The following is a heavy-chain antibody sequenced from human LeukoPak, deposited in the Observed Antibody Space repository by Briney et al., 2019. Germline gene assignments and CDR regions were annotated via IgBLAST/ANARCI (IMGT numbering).Heavy chain of an antibody. V-gene: IGHV2-5*01. CDR3: ARYGDYRFLYCFHY. CDR2: LYWNDDN. CDR1: GFSLTTSGVG. J-gene: IGHJ4*02. Sequence: ESSPTLVKPTPPLTLTCTFSGFSLTTSGVGVGWLRQPPVKALEWLALLYWNDDNRYSPSLKNRLTITKDTSKNQVVLTMTNMDPVDTATYYCARYGDYRFLYCFHYWGQGTLVTVSS. D-gene: IGHD3/OR15-3a*01.